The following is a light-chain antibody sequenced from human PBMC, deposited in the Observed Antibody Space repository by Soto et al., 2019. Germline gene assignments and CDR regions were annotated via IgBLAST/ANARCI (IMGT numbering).Light chain of an antibody. Sequence: DIQISQSPSSLSASVGDRVTITCRASQSVQRFLNWYQQKPGKAPQLLIYTASTLHGGVPARFSGSGSGTEFTLTISGLQRDDFATYFCQQTYATFRTFGQGTKVDIK. J-gene: IGKJ1*01. CDR3: QQTYATFRT. V-gene: IGKV1-39*01. CDR1: QSVQRF. CDR2: TAS.